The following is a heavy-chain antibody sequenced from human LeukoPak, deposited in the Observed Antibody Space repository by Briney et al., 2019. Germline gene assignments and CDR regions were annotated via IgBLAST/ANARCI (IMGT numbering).Heavy chain of an antibody. V-gene: IGHV3-74*01. CDR1: GFTFSNYW. D-gene: IGHD3-22*01. J-gene: IGHJ1*01. CDR2: INSDGINT. CDR3: AKGIYYYDSSGYYYVPEYFQH. Sequence: GGSLRLSCAASGFTFSNYWMHWVRQAPGKGLVWVSRINSDGINTSYADSVKGRFTISRDNAKNTLNLQMNSLRAEDTAVYYCAKGIYYYDSSGYYYVPEYFQHWGQGTLVTVSS.